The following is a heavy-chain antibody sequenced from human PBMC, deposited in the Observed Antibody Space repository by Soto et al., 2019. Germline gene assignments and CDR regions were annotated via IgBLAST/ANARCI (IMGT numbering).Heavy chain of an antibody. Sequence: EVQLLESGGGLVQPGGSLRLSCAASGFTFSSYAMSWVRQAPGKGLEWVSAISGRGGSTYYADSVKGLFTISRDNSKKTLSLRMYILRAEDTAVYYFASPLGDFDWLGALDALGQGTLVTVSS. J-gene: IGHJ5*02. CDR2: ISGRGGST. D-gene: IGHD3-9*01. CDR3: ASPLGDFDWLGALDA. CDR1: GFTFSSYA. V-gene: IGHV3-23*01.